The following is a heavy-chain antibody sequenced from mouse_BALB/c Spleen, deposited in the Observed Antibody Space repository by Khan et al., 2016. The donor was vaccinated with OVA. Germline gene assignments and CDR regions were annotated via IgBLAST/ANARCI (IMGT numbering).Heavy chain of an antibody. V-gene: IGHV5-6*01. Sequence: EVELVESGGDLVKPGGSLKLSCAASGFTFSSYGMSWVRQTPDKRLEWVAIIISGDIYTYYPDIVKGRFTISRDNAKKTLYLQMSSLKSEDTAMYYCARQGYGGGFAYWGQGTLVTVSA. D-gene: IGHD1-1*01. J-gene: IGHJ3*01. CDR1: GFTFSSYG. CDR2: IISGDIYT. CDR3: ARQGYGGGFAY.